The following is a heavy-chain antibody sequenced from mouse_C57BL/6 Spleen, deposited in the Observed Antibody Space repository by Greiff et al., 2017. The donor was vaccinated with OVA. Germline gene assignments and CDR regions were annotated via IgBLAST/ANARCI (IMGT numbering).Heavy chain of an antibody. CDR1: GSTFTSYW. J-gene: IGHJ2*01. Sequence: LQPGAELVKPGASVKLSCKASGSTFTSYWMQWVKQRPGQGLEWIGEIDPSDSYTNYNQKFKGKATLTVDTSSSTAYMQLSSLTSEDSAVYYCARERYSNPDYWGQGTTLTVSS. CDR2: IDPSDSYT. CDR3: ARERYSNPDY. D-gene: IGHD2-5*01. V-gene: IGHV1-50*01.